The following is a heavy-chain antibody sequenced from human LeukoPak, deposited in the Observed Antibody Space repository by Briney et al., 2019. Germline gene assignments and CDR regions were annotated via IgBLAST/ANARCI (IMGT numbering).Heavy chain of an antibody. CDR3: ARDHYYDSSGYPDY. CDR1: GYTFTSYD. Sequence: ASVKVSCKASGYTFTSYDINWVRQATGQGLEWMGWMNPNSGNTGYAQKFQGRVTMTRNTSISTAYMELSSLRSDDTAVYYCARDHYYDSSGYPDYWGQGTLVTVSS. CDR2: MNPNSGNT. D-gene: IGHD3-22*01. J-gene: IGHJ4*02. V-gene: IGHV1-8*01.